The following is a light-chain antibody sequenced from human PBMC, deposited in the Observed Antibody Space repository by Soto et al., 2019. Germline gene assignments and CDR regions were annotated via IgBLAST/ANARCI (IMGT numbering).Light chain of an antibody. CDR1: QSINKY. V-gene: IGKV1-39*01. Sequence: DIQMTQSPSSLSASVGDRVTITCRASQSINKYLNWYQQKPGKAPKLLIYAASSLQSGVPSRFSGSGSGTDFTVTISSLQPEDFATYYCQQTYSIPWTFGQGTKVEIK. J-gene: IGKJ1*01. CDR3: QQTYSIPWT. CDR2: AAS.